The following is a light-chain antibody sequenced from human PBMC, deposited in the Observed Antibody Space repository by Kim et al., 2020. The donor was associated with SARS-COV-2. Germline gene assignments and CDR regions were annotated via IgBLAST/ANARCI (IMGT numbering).Light chain of an antibody. V-gene: IGKV1-5*03. CDR3: QQYNTWYT. J-gene: IGKJ2*01. Sequence: LSKSVGDRVTITCRASQSVSHWLAWYQQKPGKAPKVLIYETSKLKSGVPSRFSGSGFGTEFTLTISSLQPDDFATYYCQQYNTWYTFGQGTKLEI. CDR2: ETS. CDR1: QSVSHW.